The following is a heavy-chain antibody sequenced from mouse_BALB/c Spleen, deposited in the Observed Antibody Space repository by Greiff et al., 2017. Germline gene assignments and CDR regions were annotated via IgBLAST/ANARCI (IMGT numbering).Heavy chain of an antibody. CDR1: GFNIKDTY. V-gene: IGHV14-3*02. J-gene: IGHJ3*01. D-gene: IGHD2-3*01. Sequence: EVQLQQSGAELVKPGASVKLSCTASGFNIKDTYMHWVKQRPEQGLEWIGRIDPANGNTKYDPKFQGKATITADTSSNTAYLQLSSLTSEDTAVYYCAIYDGYSWFAYWGQGTLVTVSA. CDR3: AIYDGYSWFAY. CDR2: IDPANGNT.